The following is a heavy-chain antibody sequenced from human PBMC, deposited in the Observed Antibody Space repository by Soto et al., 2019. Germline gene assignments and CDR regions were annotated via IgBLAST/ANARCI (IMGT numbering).Heavy chain of an antibody. V-gene: IGHV3-53*01. CDR3: ERAPYRGTYYWVFDY. CDR2: IYPAGTT. CDR1: GFTVSGNF. Sequence: GGSLRLSCAASGFTVSGNFMTWVRQAPGKGLEWVSVIYPAGTTHYADSVKGRFTISRDNSENTVYLQMNSLRAEDTAVYYCERAPYRGTYYWVFDYCGRGPLVTVYS. J-gene: IGHJ4*02. D-gene: IGHD1-26*01.